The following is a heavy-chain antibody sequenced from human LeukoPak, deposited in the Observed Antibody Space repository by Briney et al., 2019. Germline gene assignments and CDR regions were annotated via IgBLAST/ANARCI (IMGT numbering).Heavy chain of an antibody. CDR3: ARGGLGSSGWYCCAFDI. D-gene: IGHD6-19*01. J-gene: IGHJ3*02. CDR1: GFTFSDHY. CDR2: TRNKANSYTT. Sequence: GGSLRLSCAASGFTFSDHYMDWVRQAPGKGLEWVGRTRNKANSYTTDYAASVKGRFTISRDDSKNSLYLQMNSLKTEDTAVYYCARGGLGSSGWYCCAFDIWGQGTMVTVSS. V-gene: IGHV3-72*01.